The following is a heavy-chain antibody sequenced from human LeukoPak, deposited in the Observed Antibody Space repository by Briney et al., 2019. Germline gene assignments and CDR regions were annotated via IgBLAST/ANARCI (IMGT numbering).Heavy chain of an antibody. J-gene: IGHJ4*02. Sequence: SQTLSLTCAISGDSVSSNSAVWNWIRQSPSRGLEWLGRIYYRSRWHNEYAESVKSRISINPDTSKNQFSLQLNSVTPEDTAEYYCARGPPIAAGSYYFDYWGQGTLVTVPS. CDR2: IYYRSRWHN. CDR1: GDSVSSNSAV. V-gene: IGHV6-1*01. CDR3: ARGPPIAAGSYYFDY. D-gene: IGHD6-13*01.